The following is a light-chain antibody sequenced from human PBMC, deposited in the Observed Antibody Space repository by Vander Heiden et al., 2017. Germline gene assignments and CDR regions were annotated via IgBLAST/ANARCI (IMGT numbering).Light chain of an antibody. CDR2: SNN. J-gene: IGLJ1*01. CDR3: AAWDDSLNGLYV. Sequence: QSVLTQPPSASGTPGQRVTISCSGSSSTIGSNTVNWYQQLPATAPTLLIFSNNQRPSGVPDRFSGSKSGTSASLAISGLQSEDEAAYYCAAWDDSLNGLYVFGTGTKVTVL. V-gene: IGLV1-44*01. CDR1: SSTIGSNT.